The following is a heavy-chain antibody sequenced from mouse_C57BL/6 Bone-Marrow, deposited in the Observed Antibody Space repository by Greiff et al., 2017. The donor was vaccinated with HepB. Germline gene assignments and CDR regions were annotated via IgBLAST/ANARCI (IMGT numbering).Heavy chain of an antibody. CDR1: GYAFSSSW. Sequence: QVQLQQSGPELVKPGASVKISCKASGYAFSSSWMNWVKQRPGKGLEWIGRIYPGDGDTNYNGKFKGKATLTADKSSSTAYMQLSSLTSEDSAVSFCARGRINCGSPLVDVWGTGTTVTVSS. D-gene: IGHD1-1*01. CDR2: IYPGDGDT. V-gene: IGHV1-82*01. J-gene: IGHJ1*03. CDR3: ARGRINCGSPLVDV.